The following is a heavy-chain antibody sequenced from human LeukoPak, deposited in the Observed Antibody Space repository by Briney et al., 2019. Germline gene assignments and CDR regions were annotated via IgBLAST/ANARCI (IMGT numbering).Heavy chain of an antibody. J-gene: IGHJ4*02. V-gene: IGHV3-48*01. Sequence: GGSLRLSCAASGFALSSHWMNWVRQAPGKGLEWVSYISSSSRIIYYADSLKGRFTISRDNAKNSLYLQLNSLRADDTAVYYCARGYSYGYNYWGQGTLVTVSS. D-gene: IGHD5-18*01. CDR1: GFALSSHW. CDR3: ARGYSYGYNY. CDR2: ISSSSRII.